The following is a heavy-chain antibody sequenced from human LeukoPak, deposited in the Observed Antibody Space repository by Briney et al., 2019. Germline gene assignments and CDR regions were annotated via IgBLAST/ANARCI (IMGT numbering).Heavy chain of an antibody. CDR1: GFTFSDYY. CDR2: ISSSGSTI. Sequence: PGGSLRLSGAASGFTFSDYYMSWIRQAPGRGLEWVSYISSSGSTIYYADSVKGRFTISRDNAKSSRYLQMNSLRAEDTAVYYSARDMRIVGATTPPYYFDYWGQGTLVTASS. V-gene: IGHV3-11*04. D-gene: IGHD1-26*01. CDR3: ARDMRIVGATTPPYYFDY. J-gene: IGHJ4*02.